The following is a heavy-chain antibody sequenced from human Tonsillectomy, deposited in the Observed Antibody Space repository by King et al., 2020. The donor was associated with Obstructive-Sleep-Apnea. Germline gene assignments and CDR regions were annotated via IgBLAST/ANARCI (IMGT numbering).Heavy chain of an antibody. J-gene: IGHJ4*02. CDR3: TAEVLLWFGDRLPFDY. CDR2: IKSKTDGGTT. V-gene: IGHV3-15*01. D-gene: IGHD3-10*01. Sequence: QLAQSGGGLVKPGGSLRLSCAASGFTFSNAWMSWVRQAPGKGLEWVGRIKSKTDGGTTDYAAPVKGRFTISRDGSKNTLYLQMNSLKTEDTAVYYCTAEVLLWFGDRLPFDYWGQGTLVTVSS. CDR1: GFTFSNAW.